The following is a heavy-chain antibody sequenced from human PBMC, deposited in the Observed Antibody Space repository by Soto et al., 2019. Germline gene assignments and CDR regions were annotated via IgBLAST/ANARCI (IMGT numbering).Heavy chain of an antibody. J-gene: IGHJ6*02. CDR1: GFTFDDYA. Sequence: EVQLVESGGGLVQPGRSLRLSCAASGFTFDDYAMHWVRQAPGKGLEWVSGISWNSGSIGYADSVKGRFTISRDNAKNSLYLQMNSLRAEDTALYYCAKGGGTLIRDYYGMDVWGQGTTVTVSS. V-gene: IGHV3-9*01. CDR3: AKGGGTLIRDYYGMDV. D-gene: IGHD1-1*01. CDR2: ISWNSGSI.